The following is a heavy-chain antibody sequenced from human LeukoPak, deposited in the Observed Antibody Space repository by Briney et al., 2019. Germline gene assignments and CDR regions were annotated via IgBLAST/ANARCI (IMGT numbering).Heavy chain of an antibody. CDR3: ARDPGGYCSSTSCYL. CDR1: GFTFSSYS. Sequence: GGSLRLSCAASGFTFSSYSMNWVRQAPWKGLEWVSSISSSSSYIYYADSVKGRFTISRDNAKNSLYLQMNSLRAEDTAVYYCARDPGGYCSSTSCYLGGQGTLVTVSS. J-gene: IGHJ4*02. V-gene: IGHV3-21*01. D-gene: IGHD2-2*01. CDR2: ISSSSSYI.